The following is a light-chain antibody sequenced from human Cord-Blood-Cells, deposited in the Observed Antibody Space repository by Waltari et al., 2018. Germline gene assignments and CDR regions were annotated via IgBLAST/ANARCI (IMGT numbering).Light chain of an antibody. Sequence: DIQMTQSPSTLSASVGDRVTITCRASQSISSWLAWYQQKQGKAPKLLIYAASSLQSGVPSRFSGSGSGTDFTLTISSLQPEDFATYYCQQSYSTPRTFGQGTKVEIK. V-gene: IGKV1-39*01. CDR3: QQSYSTPRT. CDR2: AAS. J-gene: IGKJ1*01. CDR1: QSISSW.